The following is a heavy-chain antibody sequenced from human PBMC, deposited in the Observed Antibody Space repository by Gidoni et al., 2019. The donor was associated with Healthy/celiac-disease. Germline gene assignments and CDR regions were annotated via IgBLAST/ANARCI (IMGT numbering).Heavy chain of an antibody. D-gene: IGHD2-15*01. V-gene: IGHV3-15*01. J-gene: IGHJ3*02. Sequence: EVQLVESGGGLVKPGGSLRLSCAASGFTFSNAWMSWVRQAPGKGLEWVGRIKSKTDGGTTDYAAPVKGRFTISRDDSKNTLYLQMNSLKTEDTAVYYCTTANDVVVVAATLGAFDIWGQGTMVTLSS. CDR2: IKSKTDGGTT. CDR3: TTANDVVVVAATLGAFDI. CDR1: GFTFSNAW.